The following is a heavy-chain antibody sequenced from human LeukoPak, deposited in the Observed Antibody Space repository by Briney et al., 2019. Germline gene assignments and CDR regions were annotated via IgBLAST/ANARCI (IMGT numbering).Heavy chain of an antibody. CDR2: INHSGST. CDR1: GRCFSGYY. D-gene: IGHD3-9*01. V-gene: IGHV4-34*01. CDR3: ARKLVLRYSRGYFDY. Sequence: SETLSLTCAVYGRCFSGYYWSWIRQPPGKGLEWIGEINHSGSTNYNPSLKSRVTISVDTSKNQFSLKLSSVTAADTAVYYCARKLVLRYSRGYFDYWGQGTLVTVSS. J-gene: IGHJ4*02.